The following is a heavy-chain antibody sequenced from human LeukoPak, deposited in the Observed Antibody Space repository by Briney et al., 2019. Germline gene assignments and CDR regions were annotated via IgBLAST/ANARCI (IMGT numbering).Heavy chain of an antibody. V-gene: IGHV1-8*03. CDR3: ARTYDFWSGSWFDP. Sequence: ASVKVSCKASGYTFTSYDINWVRQATGQGLEWMGWMNPNSGNTGYAQKFQGRVTITRNTSISTAYMELSSLRSEDTVVYYCARTYDFWSGSWFDPWGQGTLVTVSS. J-gene: IGHJ5*02. CDR1: GYTFTSYD. D-gene: IGHD3-3*01. CDR2: MNPNSGNT.